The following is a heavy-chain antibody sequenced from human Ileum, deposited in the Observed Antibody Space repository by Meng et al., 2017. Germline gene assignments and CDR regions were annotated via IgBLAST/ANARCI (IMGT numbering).Heavy chain of an antibody. CDR1: GGSVSSASYY. V-gene: IGHV4-61*01. CDR2: IHYSGSR. CDR3: ARFYGSGTFEVHDY. Sequence: GQLQESGPGLVRPSETLSLPCNVAGGSVSSASYYWSWIRQPPGKGLEWIGLIHYSGSRNYNPSLKSRVTMSVDTSKNQVSLRLTPVTAADTAVYYCARFYGSGTFEVHDYWGQGTLVTVSS. D-gene: IGHD3-10*01. J-gene: IGHJ4*02.